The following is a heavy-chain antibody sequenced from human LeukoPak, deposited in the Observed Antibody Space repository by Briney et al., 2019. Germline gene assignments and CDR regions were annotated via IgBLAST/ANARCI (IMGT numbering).Heavy chain of an antibody. Sequence: GGSLRLSCAASGFTVNSNYMNWVRQAPGKGLEWVSVLYSDGRTYYADSVKGRFTISRDTSKNTLYLQVNSLRTEDTAVYYCARDRSDGFDYWGQGTLVTVSS. V-gene: IGHV3-53*01. CDR2: LYSDGRT. CDR1: GFTVNSNY. J-gene: IGHJ4*02. CDR3: ARDRSDGFDY.